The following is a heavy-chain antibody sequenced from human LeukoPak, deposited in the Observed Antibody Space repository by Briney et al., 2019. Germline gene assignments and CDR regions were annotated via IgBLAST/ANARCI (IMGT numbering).Heavy chain of an antibody. Sequence: GGSLRLSCAASGFTFSSYAMSWVRQAPGKGLEWVSAISGSGGSTCYADSVKGRFTISRDNSKNTLYLQMNSLRAEDTAVYYCAKDGILGCSSTSCSASFDYWGQGTLVTVSS. V-gene: IGHV3-23*01. CDR2: ISGSGGST. J-gene: IGHJ4*02. CDR3: AKDGILGCSSTSCSASFDY. CDR1: GFTFSSYA. D-gene: IGHD2-2*01.